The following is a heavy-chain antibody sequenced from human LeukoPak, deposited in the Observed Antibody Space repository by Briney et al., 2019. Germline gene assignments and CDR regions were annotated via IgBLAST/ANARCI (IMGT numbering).Heavy chain of an antibody. J-gene: IGHJ4*02. CDR1: GYTFTGYY. Sequence: GASVKVSRKASGYTFTGYYMHWVRQAPGQGLEWMGWINPNSGGTNYAQKFQGRVTMTRDTSISTAYMELSRLRSDDTAVYYCARDRTLKYYYDSSGYDPFDYWGQGTLVTVSS. D-gene: IGHD3-22*01. V-gene: IGHV1-2*02. CDR3: ARDRTLKYYYDSSGYDPFDY. CDR2: INPNSGGT.